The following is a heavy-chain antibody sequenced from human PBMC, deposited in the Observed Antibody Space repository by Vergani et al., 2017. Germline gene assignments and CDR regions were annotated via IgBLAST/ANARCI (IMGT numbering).Heavy chain of an antibody. CDR1: GYTFTGYY. J-gene: IGHJ3*02. Sequence: QVQLVQSGAEVKKPGASVKVSCKASGYTFTGYYMHWVRPAPGQGLEWMGWINPNSGGTNYAQKFQGRVTMTRDTSISTAYMELSRLRSDDTAVYYCAFAAGYYDFFDAFDIWGQGTMVTVSS. CDR3: AFAAGYYDFFDAFDI. D-gene: IGHD3-3*01. V-gene: IGHV1-2*02. CDR2: INPNSGGT.